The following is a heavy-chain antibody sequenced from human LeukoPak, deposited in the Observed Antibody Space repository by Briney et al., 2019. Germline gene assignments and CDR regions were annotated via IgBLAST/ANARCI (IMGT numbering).Heavy chain of an antibody. CDR2: ISYDGTNK. CDR1: GFTFSSYG. Sequence: PGRSLRLSCAASGFTFSSYGMHWVRQAPGKGLEWVAVISYDGTNKYYADSVKGRFTISRDISKNTLYLQMNSLRGEDTAVYYCAREKTYSGSYRRYYFDYWGQGTLVTVSS. D-gene: IGHD1-26*01. V-gene: IGHV3-30*03. J-gene: IGHJ4*02. CDR3: AREKTYSGSYRRYYFDY.